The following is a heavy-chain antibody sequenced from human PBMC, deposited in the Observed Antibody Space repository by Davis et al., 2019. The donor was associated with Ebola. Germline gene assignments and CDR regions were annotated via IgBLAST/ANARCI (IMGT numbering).Heavy chain of an antibody. Sequence: GESLKISCAASGFTFSSYAMSWVRQAPGEGLEWVSAISGSGGSTYYADSVKGRFTISRDNSKNTLYLQMNSLRAEDTAVYYCAKLFRKSGGSWAKGYWGQGTLVTVSS. CDR3: AKLFRKSGGSWAKGY. CDR1: GFTFSSYA. CDR2: ISGSGGST. J-gene: IGHJ4*02. V-gene: IGHV3-23*01. D-gene: IGHD2-15*01.